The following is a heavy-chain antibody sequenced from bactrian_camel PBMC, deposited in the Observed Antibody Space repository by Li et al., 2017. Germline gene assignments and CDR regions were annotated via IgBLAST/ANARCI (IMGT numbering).Heavy chain of an antibody. CDR2: IYSGDGST. V-gene: IGHV3S1*01. D-gene: IGHD7*01. CDR1: GFAIKRRYC. CDR3: ATTSTNCLSGTCCWIDGYNY. Sequence: HVQLVESGGGSVQAGGSLRLSCAASGFAIKRRYCIAWFRQEPGKEREAVATIYSGDGSTATADSVKGRFTLSQDNTKSTVFLQMNNLKPEDTAMYYCATTSTNCLSGTCCWIDGYNYWGQGTQVTVS. J-gene: IGHJ4*01.